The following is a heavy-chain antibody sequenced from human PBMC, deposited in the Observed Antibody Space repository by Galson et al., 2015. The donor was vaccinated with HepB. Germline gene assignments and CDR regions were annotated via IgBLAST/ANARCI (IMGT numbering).Heavy chain of an antibody. D-gene: IGHD3-10*02. V-gene: IGHV3-23*01. Sequence: SLRLSCAASGFPFKNYAMSWVRQAPGKGLQWVSSISGTSYSTYYAASGKGRFTISRDNSRNTLYLQMKRLRAEDTAVYYCAKDMSALDYWGQGTLVTVSS. CDR2: ISGTSYST. CDR1: GFPFKNYA. CDR3: AKDMSALDY. J-gene: IGHJ4*02.